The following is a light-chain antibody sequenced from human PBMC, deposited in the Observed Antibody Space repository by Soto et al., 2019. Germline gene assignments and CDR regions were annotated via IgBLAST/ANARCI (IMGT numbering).Light chain of an antibody. Sequence: QSALTQPRSVSGSPGQSVTISCTGTSSDVGGYKFVSWYQQHPGKAPKLMIYDVSKRPSGVPDRFSGSKSGNTASLTISGLQAEDEPDYYCCSYAGFYTSVFGTGTKLTVL. CDR1: SSDVGGYKF. CDR3: CSYAGFYTSV. J-gene: IGLJ1*01. CDR2: DVS. V-gene: IGLV2-11*01.